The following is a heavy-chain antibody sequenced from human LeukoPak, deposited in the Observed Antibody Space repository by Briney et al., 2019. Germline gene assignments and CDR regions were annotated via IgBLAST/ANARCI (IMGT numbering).Heavy chain of an antibody. J-gene: IGHJ5*02. V-gene: IGHV4-34*01. CDR2: INHSGST. CDR1: GGSFSGYY. CDR3: ARGRRGPRGRMGDNWFDP. D-gene: IGHD1-26*01. Sequence: SETLSLTCAVYGGSFSGYYWSWIRQPPGKGREGMGEINHSGSTNYNPSLKSRVTISVDTSKNQFSLKLSSVTAADTAVYYCARGRRGPRGRMGDNWFDPWGQGTLVTVSS.